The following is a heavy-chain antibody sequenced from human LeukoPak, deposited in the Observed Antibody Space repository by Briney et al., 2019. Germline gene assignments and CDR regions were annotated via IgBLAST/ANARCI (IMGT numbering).Heavy chain of an antibody. CDR2: ISPGGST. J-gene: IGHJ3*01. V-gene: IGHV4-34*01. CDR1: GGSFSAYY. CDR3: ARHDGSSWYYAFDV. Sequence: SETLSLTCAVYGGSFSAYYWTWIRQPPGKGLEWIGEISPGGSTNYNPSLKSRVTISLDTSKNQFSLKLSSVTAADTAVYHCARHDGSSWYYAFDVWGQGTMVTVSS. D-gene: IGHD6-13*01.